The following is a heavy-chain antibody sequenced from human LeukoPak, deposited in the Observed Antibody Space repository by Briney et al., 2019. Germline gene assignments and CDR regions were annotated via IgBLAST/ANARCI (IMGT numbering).Heavy chain of an antibody. J-gene: IGHJ6*03. D-gene: IGHD3-3*02. CDR2: IIPIFGTA. V-gene: IGHV1-69*13. Sequence: GASVKVSCKASGGTFSSYAISGVRQAPGQGLEWMGGIIPIFGTANYAQKFQGRVTITADESTSTAYMELSSLRSEDTAAYYCARDIRGPPDYYYYYYMDVWGKGTTVTVPS. CDR3: ARDIRGPPDYYYYYYMDV. CDR1: GGTFSSYA.